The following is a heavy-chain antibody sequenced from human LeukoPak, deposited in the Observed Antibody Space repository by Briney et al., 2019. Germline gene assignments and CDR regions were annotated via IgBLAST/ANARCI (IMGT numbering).Heavy chain of an antibody. Sequence: PSETLSLTCTVSGGSISSYYWSWIRQPPGKGLEWIGSTSYSGGTAYNSSLRSRVTISVDTSKNQFSLKVNSVTAADTAVYYCAREVEYYDSSGYRPHAFDIWGQGTLVTVSS. V-gene: IGHV4-59*05. CDR2: TSYSGGT. CDR1: GGSISSYY. J-gene: IGHJ3*02. D-gene: IGHD3-22*01. CDR3: AREVEYYDSSGYRPHAFDI.